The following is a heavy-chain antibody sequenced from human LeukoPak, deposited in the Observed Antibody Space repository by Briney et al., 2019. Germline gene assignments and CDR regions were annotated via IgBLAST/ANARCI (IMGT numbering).Heavy chain of an antibody. V-gene: IGHV3-9*01. J-gene: IGHJ3*02. CDR2: ISWNSGSI. CDR1: GFTFDDYA. Sequence: PGRSLRLSCAASGFTFDDYAMHWVRQAPGKGLEWVSGISWNSGSIGYADSVKGRFTISRDNAKNSLYLQMNSLRAEDTALYYCAKDIRPDYSNYVHESDAFDIWGQGTMVTVSS. CDR3: AKDIRPDYSNYVHESDAFDI. D-gene: IGHD4-11*01.